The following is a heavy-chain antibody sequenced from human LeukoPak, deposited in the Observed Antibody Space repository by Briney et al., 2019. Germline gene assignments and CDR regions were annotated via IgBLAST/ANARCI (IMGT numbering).Heavy chain of an antibody. CDR1: GFTFSSYG. CDR3: ARGDCSGGSCYLSLTTIDY. V-gene: IGHV3-48*01. CDR2: ISTSSNTI. D-gene: IGHD2-15*01. J-gene: IGHJ4*02. Sequence: PGGSLRLSCTASGFTFSSYGMSWVRQAPGKGLEWVSYISTSSNTIYYADSVKGRFTISRDNAKNSLYLQMNSLRAEDTAVYYCARGDCSGGSCYLSLTTIDYWGQGTLVTVSS.